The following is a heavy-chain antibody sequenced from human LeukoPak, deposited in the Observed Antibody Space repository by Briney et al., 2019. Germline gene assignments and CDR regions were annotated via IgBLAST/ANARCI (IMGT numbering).Heavy chain of an antibody. CDR1: GYTFTSYG. CDR2: ISAYNGNT. CDR3: ARALSDYYDSSGYSHFDY. D-gene: IGHD3-22*01. Sequence: ASVKVSCKASGYTFTSYGISWVRQAPGQGLEWMGWISAYNGNTNYAQKLQGRVTMTTDTSTSTAYMELRSLRSDDTAVYYCARALSDYYDSSGYSHFDYWGQGTLVTVSS. V-gene: IGHV1-18*01. J-gene: IGHJ4*02.